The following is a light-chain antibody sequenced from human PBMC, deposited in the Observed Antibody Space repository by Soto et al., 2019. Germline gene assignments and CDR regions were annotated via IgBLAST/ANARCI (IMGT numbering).Light chain of an antibody. V-gene: IGLV1-47*02. Sequence: QSVLTHPPSASGTPGQRVVISCSGSSSNIGGTNYAYWYQQLPGAAPKLLMHSNNLRPSGVPERISGSKSGTSASLAISGLRSEDEAVYYCASWDDRLGAVIFGGGTKVTVL. CDR1: SSNIGGTNY. CDR2: SNN. J-gene: IGLJ2*01. CDR3: ASWDDRLGAVI.